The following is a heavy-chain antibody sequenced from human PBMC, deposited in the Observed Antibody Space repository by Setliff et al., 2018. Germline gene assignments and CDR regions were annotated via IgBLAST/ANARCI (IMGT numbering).Heavy chain of an antibody. CDR3: ARTRYGLGGRPY. CDR2: IHYSGST. D-gene: IGHD2-15*01. J-gene: IGHJ4*02. Sequence: LSLTCTVSGDSISGDYWSWIRQPPGKGLEWIGFIHYSGSTNYNPSLKSRVTISLDTPKNQFSLRLSSVTAADTAVYYCARTRYGLGGRPYWGQGTLVTVPQ. V-gene: IGHV4-59*01. CDR1: GDSISGDY.